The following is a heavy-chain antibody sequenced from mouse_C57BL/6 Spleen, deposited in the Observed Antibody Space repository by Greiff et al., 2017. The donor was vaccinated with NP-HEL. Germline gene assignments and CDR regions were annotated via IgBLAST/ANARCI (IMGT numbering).Heavy chain of an antibody. D-gene: IGHD2-4*01. CDR1: GYTFTSYW. CDR3: ARCHDYDNYAMDY. J-gene: IGHJ4*01. CDR2: IDPSDSYT. Sequence: QVQLQQPGAELVMPGASVKLSCKASGYTFTSYWMHWVKQRPGQGLEWIGEIDPSDSYTNYNQKFKGKSTLTVDKSSSTAYMQLSSLTSEDSAVYYCARCHDYDNYAMDYWGQGTSVTVSS. V-gene: IGHV1-69*01.